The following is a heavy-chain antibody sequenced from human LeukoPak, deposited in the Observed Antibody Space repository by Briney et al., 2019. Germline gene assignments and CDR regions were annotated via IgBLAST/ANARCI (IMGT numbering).Heavy chain of an antibody. Sequence: GESLKISCKGSGYSFTSYWISWVRQLPGKGLEWMGRIDPSDSYTNYSPSFQGHVTISADKSISTAYLQWSSLKASDTAMYYCAITGGYDSSGYYDYWGQGTLVTVSS. CDR1: GYSFTSYW. CDR3: AITGGYDSSGYYDY. D-gene: IGHD3-22*01. V-gene: IGHV5-10-1*01. CDR2: IDPSDSYT. J-gene: IGHJ4*02.